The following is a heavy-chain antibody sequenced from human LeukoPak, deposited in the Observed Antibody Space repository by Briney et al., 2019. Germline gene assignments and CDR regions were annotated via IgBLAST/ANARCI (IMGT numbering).Heavy chain of an antibody. D-gene: IGHD4-17*01. Sequence: SETLSLTCAVYGGSFSGYYWSWIRQPPRKGLEWIGEINHSGSTNYNPSLKSRVTISVDTSKNQFSLKLSSVTPADTAVYYCARDLRVTTSYWGQGTLVTVSS. CDR1: GGSFSGYY. J-gene: IGHJ4*02. CDR3: ARDLRVTTSY. V-gene: IGHV4-34*01. CDR2: INHSGST.